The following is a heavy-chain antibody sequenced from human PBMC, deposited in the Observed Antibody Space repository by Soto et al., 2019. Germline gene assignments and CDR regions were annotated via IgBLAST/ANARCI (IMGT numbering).Heavy chain of an antibody. Sequence: QVQLQESGPGLVKPSGTLSLTCTVSGDSISDSNWWTWVGQPPGKGLEWIGEVYHSGRANYNPSLRSRVTMSADTLKNHFNLRLSSVTAADTAVYYCAKTIGSGSYMPFWGQGTLVAVSP. CDR2: VYHSGRA. CDR3: AKTIGSGSYMPF. D-gene: IGHD3-10*01. CDR1: GDSISDSNW. J-gene: IGHJ4*02. V-gene: IGHV4-4*02.